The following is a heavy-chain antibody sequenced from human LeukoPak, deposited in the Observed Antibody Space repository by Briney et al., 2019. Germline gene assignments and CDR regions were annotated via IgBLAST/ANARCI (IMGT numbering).Heavy chain of an antibody. J-gene: IGHJ5*02. V-gene: IGHV4-4*07. D-gene: IGHD3-3*01. CDR2: IYTNEST. Sequence: SETLSLTCTVSGGSISSDYWSWIRQPAGKGLEWIGRIYTNESTNYNPSLKSRVTMSVDTSKNQLSLKMISVTDADTAVYYCARGVRRGITIFGVVGGWFDPWGQGTLVTVSP. CDR1: GGSISSDY. CDR3: ARGVRRGITIFGVVGGWFDP.